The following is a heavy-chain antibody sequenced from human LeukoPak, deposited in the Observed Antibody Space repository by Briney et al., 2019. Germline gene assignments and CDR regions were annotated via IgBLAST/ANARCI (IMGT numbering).Heavy chain of an antibody. CDR3: ARQYCSGGSCYYLP. CDR2: INHSGST. Sequence: PSETLSLTCAVYGRSFSGYYWSWIRQPPGKGLEWIGEINHSGSTDYNPSLKSRVTISIDTSKNQFTLKLSSVTAADTAVYYCARQYCSGGSCYYLPWGQGTLVTVSS. V-gene: IGHV4-34*01. CDR1: GRSFSGYY. J-gene: IGHJ5*02. D-gene: IGHD2-15*01.